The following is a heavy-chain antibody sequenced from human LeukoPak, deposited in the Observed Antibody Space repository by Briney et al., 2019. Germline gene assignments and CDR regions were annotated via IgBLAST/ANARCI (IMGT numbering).Heavy chain of an antibody. J-gene: IGHJ3*02. CDR3: ARDGGGDIVVAFAFDI. CDR2: INQDGSEK. D-gene: IGHD2-15*01. V-gene: IGHV3-7*05. CDR1: GFTFSNYW. Sequence: GGPLRLSCAASGFTFSNYWMSWVRQAPGKGLEWVAHINQDGSEKYYVDSVKGRFTIARDNAKNSLYLQMNSMRAEATAVYYCARDGGGDIVVAFAFDIWGQGTMVTVSS.